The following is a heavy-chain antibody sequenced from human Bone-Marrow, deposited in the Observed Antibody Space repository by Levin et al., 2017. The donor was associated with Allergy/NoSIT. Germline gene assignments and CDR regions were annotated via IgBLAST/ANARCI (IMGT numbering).Heavy chain of an antibody. CDR2: INPRNGKT. Sequence: PGGSLRLSCKTSGYTFSDYYIHWVRQAPGQGLEWMGWINPRNGKTNFAQQFRGRVTLTRDTSITTVFMEMRGLRSDDTALYYCARLTDYWGRGTLVTVSS. CDR3: ARLTDY. V-gene: IGHV1-2*02. CDR1: GYTFSDYY. J-gene: IGHJ4*02.